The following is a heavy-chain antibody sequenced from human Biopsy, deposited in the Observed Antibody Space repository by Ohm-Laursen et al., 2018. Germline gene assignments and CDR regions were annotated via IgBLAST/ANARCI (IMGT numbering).Heavy chain of an antibody. V-gene: IGHV4-59*08. CDR3: ARHAPSYSGSYWRYFDL. D-gene: IGHD1-26*01. CDR2: IYYTGST. Sequence: SDTLSLTCSVSGGSISSYYWSWIRQPPGKGLEWIGYIYYTGSTNYNPSLKSQVTISVDTSMNPLSLRLTSVTAADTAVYYCARHAPSYSGSYWRYFDLWGRGTLVTVSS. J-gene: IGHJ2*01. CDR1: GGSISSYY.